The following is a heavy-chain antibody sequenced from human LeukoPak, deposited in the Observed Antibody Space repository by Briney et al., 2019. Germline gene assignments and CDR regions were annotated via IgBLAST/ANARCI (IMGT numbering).Heavy chain of an antibody. J-gene: IGHJ4*02. V-gene: IGHV3-7*03. CDR3: ARDASILYSGSYYLDS. Sequence: GGSLRLPCVASGFIFSSYWMSWVRQAPGKGLEWVANIMYDGSERNYADSVMGRITISRDNAKNSLYLQMNSLRAEDTAVYYCARDASILYSGSYYLDSWGQGTLVIVSS. CDR1: GFIFSSYW. D-gene: IGHD5-12*01. CDR2: IMYDGSER.